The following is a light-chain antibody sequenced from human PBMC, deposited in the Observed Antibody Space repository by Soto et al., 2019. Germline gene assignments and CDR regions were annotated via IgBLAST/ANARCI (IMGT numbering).Light chain of an antibody. J-gene: IGLJ1*01. CDR1: SNDVGGYNY. CDR2: DVK. CDR3: SSYTTVPTPQMV. Sequence: HSVLSRPASVCGSPGQSITISYTGTSNDVGGYNYVSWYQQHPDKAPKFMIYDVKKRPSGVSDRFSGSKSGNTASLTISGLQPDDEADYYCSSYTTVPTPQMVFGTGTNVTVL. V-gene: IGLV2-14*01.